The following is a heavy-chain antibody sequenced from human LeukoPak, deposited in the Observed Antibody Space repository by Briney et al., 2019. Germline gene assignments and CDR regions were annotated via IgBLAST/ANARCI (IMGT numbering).Heavy chain of an antibody. CDR2: IYYSGST. D-gene: IGHD6-19*01. CDR3: ARDPISSGPPN. CDR1: GGSISTYS. J-gene: IGHJ4*02. V-gene: IGHV4-59*01. Sequence: PSETLSLTCTVSGGSISTYSWSWIRQPPGKGLEWIGYIYYSGSTNYNPSLKSRVTISVDTSKNQFSLKLSSVTAADTAVYYCARDPISSGPPNWGQGTLVTVSS.